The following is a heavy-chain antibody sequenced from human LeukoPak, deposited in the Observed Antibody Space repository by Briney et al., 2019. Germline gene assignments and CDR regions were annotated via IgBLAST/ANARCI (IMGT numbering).Heavy chain of an antibody. D-gene: IGHD6-13*01. Sequence: GSLRLSCAASGLTFSSSWMHWVRQVPGKGLAWVSRISRDGTITDYADSVKGRFTISRDNAKHTIYLQMNSLRSDDTALFYCVREIGAPGSFNFWGPGTMVAVSS. J-gene: IGHJ3*01. CDR3: VREIGAPGSFNF. CDR2: ISRDGTIT. V-gene: IGHV3-74*01. CDR1: GLTFSSSW.